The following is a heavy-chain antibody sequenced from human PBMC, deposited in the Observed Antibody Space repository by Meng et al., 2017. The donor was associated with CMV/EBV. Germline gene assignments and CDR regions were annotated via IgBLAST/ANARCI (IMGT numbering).Heavy chain of an antibody. CDR1: GFTFSSYW. CDR3: ACGLYYYYGMDV. Sequence: GVLKISCAASGFTFSSYWMSWVRQAPGKGLEWVANIKQDGSEKYYVDSVKGRFTISRDNAKNSLYLQMNSLRAEDTAVYYCACGLYYYYGMDVWGQGTTVTVSS. J-gene: IGHJ6*02. CDR2: IKQDGSEK. V-gene: IGHV3-7*01. D-gene: IGHD1-26*01.